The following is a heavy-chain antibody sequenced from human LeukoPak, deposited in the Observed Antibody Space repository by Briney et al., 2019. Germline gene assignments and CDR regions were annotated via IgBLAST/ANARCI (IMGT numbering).Heavy chain of an antibody. V-gene: IGHV3-23*01. J-gene: IGHJ4*02. CDR2: ISGSGGSI. Sequence: GGSLRLSCAASGFTFSSYAMNWVRQAPGKGLEWVSAISGSGGSIYYADSVKGRFTISRDNSKNTLYLQMNSLRAEDTAVYYCAKAARRRAFGESHFDDWGQGSPATVSS. CDR1: GFTFSSYA. D-gene: IGHD3-10*01. CDR3: AKAARRRAFGESHFDD.